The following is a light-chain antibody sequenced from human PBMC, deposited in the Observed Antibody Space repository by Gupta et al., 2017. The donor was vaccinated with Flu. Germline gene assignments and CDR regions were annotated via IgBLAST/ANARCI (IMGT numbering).Light chain of an antibody. V-gene: IGLV1-44*01. CDR1: RSNIGSNT. CDR3: AAWDDGLNGVV. J-gene: IGLJ3*02. CDR2: STD. Sequence: QSVLTQPPSVSGTPGQRVTISCSWGRSNIGSNTVNWYQQLPGSAPKVLMYSTDQRPSGVPDRLSGSKSGTSASLAISGLRSEDEADYYCAAWDDGLNGVVFGGGTKLTVL.